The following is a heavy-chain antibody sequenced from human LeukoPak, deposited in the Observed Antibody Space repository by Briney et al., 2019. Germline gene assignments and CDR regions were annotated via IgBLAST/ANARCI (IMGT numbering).Heavy chain of an antibody. CDR1: GYSFTTYW. V-gene: IGHV5-51*01. J-gene: IGHJ4*02. CDR3: ARRKGCSNASCPPDY. CDR2: NYRGDSDA. Sequence: GASLKISCRGSGYSFTTYWIGWLRQMRGKGLEWMGINYRGDSDARYSPAFRCPVTVSADKYINTAYRQWSSPKAPDADMYYRARRKGCSNASCPPDYWGQGTLVTVSS. D-gene: IGHD2-2*01.